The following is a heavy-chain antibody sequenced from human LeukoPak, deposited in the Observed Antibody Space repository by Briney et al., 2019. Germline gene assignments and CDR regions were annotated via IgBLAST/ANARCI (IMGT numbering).Heavy chain of an antibody. CDR3: AREEVYYDSSGYYFWFDP. D-gene: IGHD3-22*01. CDR2: IYYSGST. CDR1: GGSISNSAYY. V-gene: IGHV4-31*03. J-gene: IGHJ5*02. Sequence: SETLSLTCTVSGGSISNSAYYWVWIRQPPQKGLEWIGYIYYSGSTYYNPSLKSRVTISVDTSKNQFSLKLSSVTAADTAVYYCAREEVYYDSSGYYFWFDPWGQGTLVTVSS.